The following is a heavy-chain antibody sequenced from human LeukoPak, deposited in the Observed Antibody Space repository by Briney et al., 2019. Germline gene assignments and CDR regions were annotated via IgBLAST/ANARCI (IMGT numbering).Heavy chain of an antibody. CDR1: GGSISSSSYY. Sequence: SETLSLTCTVSGGSISSSSYYWGWIRQPPGQGLEWIGSIYYSGSTYYNPSLKSRVTISVDTSKNQFSLKLSSVTAADTAVYYCARRPSRYYYYYMDVWGKGTTVTVSS. J-gene: IGHJ6*03. D-gene: IGHD4-11*01. V-gene: IGHV4-39*07. CDR2: IYYSGST. CDR3: ARRPSRYYYYYMDV.